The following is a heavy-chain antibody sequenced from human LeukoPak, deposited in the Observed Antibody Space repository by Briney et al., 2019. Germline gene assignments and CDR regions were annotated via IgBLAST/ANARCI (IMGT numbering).Heavy chain of an antibody. V-gene: IGHV1-69*04. CDR1: GGTFSSYA. Sequence: ASVKVSCKASGGTFSSYAISWVRQAPGQGLEWMGRIIPILGIANYAQKFQGRVTITADKSTSTAYMELSSLRSEDTAVYYCARTEGDYSSSSGDNWFDPWGQGTLVTVSS. J-gene: IGHJ5*02. CDR2: IIPILGIA. CDR3: ARTEGDYSSSSGDNWFDP. D-gene: IGHD6-6*01.